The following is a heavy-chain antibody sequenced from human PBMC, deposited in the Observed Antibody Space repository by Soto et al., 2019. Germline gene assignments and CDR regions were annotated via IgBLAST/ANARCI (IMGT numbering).Heavy chain of an antibody. CDR3: ATMGTPATGLYFFDY. Sequence: GSLRLSCAASGFTFSRYAMSWVRQAPGKGLEWIGEINHSGSTNYNPSLKSRVTISVDTSKNQFSLKLSSVTAADTSVYYCATMGTPATGLYFFDYWGQGSLVTVSS. V-gene: IGHV4-34*08. J-gene: IGHJ4*02. D-gene: IGHD2-15*01. CDR2: INHSGST. CDR1: GFTFSRYA.